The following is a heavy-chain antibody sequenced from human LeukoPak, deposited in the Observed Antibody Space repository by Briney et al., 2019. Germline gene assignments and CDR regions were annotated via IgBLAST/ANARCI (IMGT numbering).Heavy chain of an antibody. CDR3: ARDRHYGDYLYYFDY. D-gene: IGHD4-17*01. CDR1: GYTFTSYY. CDR2: INPSGGST. Sequence: ASVKVSCKASGYTFTSYYMHWVRQAPGRGLEWMGIINPSGGSTSYAQKFQGKVTMTRDTSTSTVYMELSSLRSEDTAVYYCARDRHYGDYLYYFDYWGQGTLVTVSS. J-gene: IGHJ4*02. V-gene: IGHV1-46*01.